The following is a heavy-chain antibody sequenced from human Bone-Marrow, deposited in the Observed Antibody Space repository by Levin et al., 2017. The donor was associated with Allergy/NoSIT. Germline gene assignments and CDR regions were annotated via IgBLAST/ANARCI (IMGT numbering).Heavy chain of an antibody. V-gene: IGHV4-4*02. J-gene: IGHJ4*02. CDR1: GGSINSNW. D-gene: IGHD5-24*01. CDR2: IYHTGST. Sequence: SQTLSLTCAVSGGSINSNWWSWVRQPPGKGLEWIGEIYHTGSTNYNPSLKSRVTISIDKSKRQFSLKLSSVTAADTAVYYCARDVEPAAFGYWGQGTLVTVSS. CDR3: ARDVEPAAFGY.